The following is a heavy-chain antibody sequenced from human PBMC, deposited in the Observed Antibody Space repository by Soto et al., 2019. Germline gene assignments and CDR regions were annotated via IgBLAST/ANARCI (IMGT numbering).Heavy chain of an antibody. CDR3: ARLHYSSSSSFY. D-gene: IGHD6-6*01. CDR2: IYPGDSHV. Sequence: AESLKISCHHSGNIFTTHWIGWVRQMPGKGLEWMGLIYPGDSHVRYGPSFQGQVTISIDRSTTTAYLQWSSLKASDTAIYYCARLHYSSSSSFYWGQGTLVTVS. V-gene: IGHV5-51*01. J-gene: IGHJ4*02. CDR1: GNIFTTHW.